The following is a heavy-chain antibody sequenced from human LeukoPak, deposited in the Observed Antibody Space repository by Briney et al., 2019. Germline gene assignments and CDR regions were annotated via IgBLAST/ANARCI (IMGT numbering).Heavy chain of an antibody. D-gene: IGHD3-10*01. CDR2: IYTSGST. Sequence: SETLSLTCTVSGGSISSYYWSWIRQPPGKGLEWIGYIYTSGSTNYNPSLKSRVTISVDASKNQFSLKLTSVSAADTAVYYCARDRAPVTMIRGAPGGFDPWGQGTLVTVSS. CDR1: GGSISSYY. CDR3: ARDRAPVTMIRGAPGGFDP. J-gene: IGHJ5*02. V-gene: IGHV4-59*01.